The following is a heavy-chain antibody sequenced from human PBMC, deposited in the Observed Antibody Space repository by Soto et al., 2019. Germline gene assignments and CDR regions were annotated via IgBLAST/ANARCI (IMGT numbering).Heavy chain of an antibody. CDR3: ARASPVDYDSSGYDY. J-gene: IGHJ4*02. D-gene: IGHD3-22*01. CDR2: IYPSGTT. Sequence: PSETLSLTCSVSGGSISSRGYYWTWIRQYPGKGLEWIGYIYPSGTTYYNPSLKSRVTISVDTSKNQFSLKVNSVTAADTAVYYCARASPVDYDSSGYDYWGQGTLVTVSS. CDR1: GGSISSRGYY. V-gene: IGHV4-31*03.